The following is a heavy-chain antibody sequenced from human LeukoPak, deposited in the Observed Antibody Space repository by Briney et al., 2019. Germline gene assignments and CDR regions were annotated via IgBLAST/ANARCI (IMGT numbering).Heavy chain of an antibody. V-gene: IGHV3-NL1*01. CDR1: GFTFSSYG. CDR3: ARDRVSVVAASPDY. D-gene: IGHD2-15*01. J-gene: IGHJ4*02. CDR2: ISGDGATT. Sequence: GGSLRLSCAASGFTFSSYGMHWVRQAPGKGLEWVSAISGDGATTYYADSVKGRFTISRDNSKNTLYLQMNSLRAEDTAVYYCARDRVSVVAASPDYWGQGTLVTVSS.